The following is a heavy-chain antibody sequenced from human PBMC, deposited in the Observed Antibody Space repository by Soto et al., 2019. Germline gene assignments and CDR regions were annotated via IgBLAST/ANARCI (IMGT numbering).Heavy chain of an antibody. J-gene: IGHJ4*02. CDR2: IYPSDSKT. Sequence: GESLKISCKGSGYSFSNFWIAWVRQMPGKGLEWMGIIYPSDSKTIYSPSFQGQITISADKSISTAYLQLSNLRAEDTAVYYCALLSGGASVYWGQGTLVTVSS. CDR3: ALLSGGASVY. V-gene: IGHV5-51*01. D-gene: IGHD2-8*02. CDR1: GYSFSNFW.